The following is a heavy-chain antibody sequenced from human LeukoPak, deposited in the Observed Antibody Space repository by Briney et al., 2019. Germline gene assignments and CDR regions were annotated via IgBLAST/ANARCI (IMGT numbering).Heavy chain of an antibody. CDR3: ATRGLPGGPPGPNWFDP. Sequence: ASVKVSCKVSGYTLTELSMHWVRQAPGKGLEWMGGFDPEDGETIYAQKFQGRVTMTKDTSTDTAYMELSSLRSEDTAVYYCATRGLPGGPPGPNWFDPWGQGTLVTVSS. D-gene: IGHD3-16*01. CDR1: GYTLTELS. J-gene: IGHJ5*02. CDR2: FDPEDGET. V-gene: IGHV1-24*01.